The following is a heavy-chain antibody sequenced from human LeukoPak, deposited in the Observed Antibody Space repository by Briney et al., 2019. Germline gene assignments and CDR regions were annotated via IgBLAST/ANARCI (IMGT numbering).Heavy chain of an antibody. CDR1: GGSISSYY. J-gene: IGHJ6*03. CDR3: ARDLVSKYYDILTGYTNYYYYMDV. V-gene: IGHV4-4*07. CDR2: IYTSGST. D-gene: IGHD3-9*01. Sequence: PSETLSLTCTVSGGSISSYYWSWIRQPAGKGLEWIGRIYTSGSTNYNPSLKSRVTMSVDTSKNQFSLKLSSVTAADTAVYYCARDLVSKYYDILTGYTNYYYYMDVWGKGTTVTISS.